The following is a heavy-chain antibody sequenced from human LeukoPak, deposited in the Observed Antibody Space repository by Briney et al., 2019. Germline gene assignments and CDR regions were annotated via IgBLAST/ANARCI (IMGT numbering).Heavy chain of an antibody. J-gene: IGHJ4*02. CDR1: GFTFSSYA. CDR2: ISGSGGST. Sequence: PGGSLRLSCAASGFTFSSYAMSWVRQAPGKGLEWVSAISGSGGSTYYADSVKGRFTISRDNSKNTLYLQMNSLRAEDTAVYYCALMVYAIHGYFDYWGQGTLVTVSS. CDR3: ALMVYAIHGYFDY. V-gene: IGHV3-23*01. D-gene: IGHD2-8*01.